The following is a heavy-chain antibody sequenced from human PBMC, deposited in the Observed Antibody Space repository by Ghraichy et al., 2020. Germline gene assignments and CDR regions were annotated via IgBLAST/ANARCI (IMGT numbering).Heavy chain of an antibody. V-gene: IGHV3-23*01. CDR1: GFTFSNYA. J-gene: IGHJ4*02. CDR2: IRGSGVKT. D-gene: IGHD6-19*01. CDR3: AKEMDTRGWYSADY. Sequence: GGSLRLTCAASGFTFSNYAMSWLRQAPGKGREWVSAIRGSGVKTYYADSVKGRFTVSRDNSKNSLYLQMNSLRVEDTAVYYCAKEMDTRGWYSADYWGQGPLVTVSS.